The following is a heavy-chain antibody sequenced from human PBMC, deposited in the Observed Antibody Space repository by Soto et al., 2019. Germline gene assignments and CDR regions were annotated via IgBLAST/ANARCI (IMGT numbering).Heavy chain of an antibody. CDR3: ARSLLRFLEWLSPHYYYYGMDV. CDR1: GFTFDNYA. CDR2: ISWNSGTK. V-gene: IGHV3-9*01. Sequence: PGGSLRLSCVVSGFTFDNYAMHWVRHAPGKGLEWVSGISWNSGTKEYADSVKGRFTISRDNAKNSLHLQMNSLRAEDTAVYYCARSLLRFLEWLSPHYYYYGMDVWGQGTTVTVSS. D-gene: IGHD3-3*01. J-gene: IGHJ6*02.